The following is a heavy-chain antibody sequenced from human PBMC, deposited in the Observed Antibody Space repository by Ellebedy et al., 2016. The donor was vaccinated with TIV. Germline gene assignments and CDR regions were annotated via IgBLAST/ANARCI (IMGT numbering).Heavy chain of an antibody. Sequence: PGGSLRLSCAASGFTFSSYGMHWVRQAPGKGLQWVAGILYDGRNEYYADSVKGRFTISRDNSKNTLYLQMNSLRAEDTAIYYCARDGLLGYGGDYFDYWGQGTLVTVSS. D-gene: IGHD4-23*01. J-gene: IGHJ4*02. CDR2: ILYDGRNE. CDR3: ARDGLLGYGGDYFDY. V-gene: IGHV3-33*01. CDR1: GFTFSSYG.